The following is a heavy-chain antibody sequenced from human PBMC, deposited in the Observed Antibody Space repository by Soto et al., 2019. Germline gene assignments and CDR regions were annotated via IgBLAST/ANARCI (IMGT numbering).Heavy chain of an antibody. J-gene: IGHJ5*02. Sequence: GESLKISCKGSGYSFTSYWISWVRQMPGKGLEWMGRIDPSDSYTNYSPSFQGHVTISADKSISTAYLQWSSLKASDTAMYYCARYIVVVPAAMDANWFDPWGQGTLVTSPQ. CDR1: GYSFTSYW. V-gene: IGHV5-10-1*01. CDR2: IDPSDSYT. CDR3: ARYIVVVPAAMDANWFDP. D-gene: IGHD2-2*01.